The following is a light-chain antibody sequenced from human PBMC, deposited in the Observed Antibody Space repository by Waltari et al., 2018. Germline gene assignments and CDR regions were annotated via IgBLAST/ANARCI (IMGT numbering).Light chain of an antibody. V-gene: IGKV3D-15*01. CDR1: ESVGTD. CDR2: YAK. CDR3: QQSRQWPRRT. J-gene: IGKJ2*01. Sequence: EIVMTQSPVTMSVSPGEGVTLSCTASESVGTDVDWYRHKPGQPPRLLMYYAKARAPGVPARISGSGSGTDFTLTISSLEPEDFAFYYCQQSRQWPRRTFGQGTKLEI.